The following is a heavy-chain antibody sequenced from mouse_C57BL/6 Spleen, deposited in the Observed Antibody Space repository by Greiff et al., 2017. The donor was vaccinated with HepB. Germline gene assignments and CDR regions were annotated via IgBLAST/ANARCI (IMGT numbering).Heavy chain of an antibody. J-gene: IGHJ1*03. V-gene: IGHV1-15*01. CDR3: TRSGVITTVVATRYFDV. CDR2: IDPETGGT. D-gene: IGHD1-1*01. CDR1: GYTFTDYE. Sequence: QVQLQQSGAELVRPGASVTLSCKASGYTFTDYEMHWVKQTPVHGLEWIGAIDPETGGTAYNQKFKGKAILTADKSSSTAYMELRSLTSEDSAVYYCTRSGVITTVVATRYFDVWGTGTTVTVSS.